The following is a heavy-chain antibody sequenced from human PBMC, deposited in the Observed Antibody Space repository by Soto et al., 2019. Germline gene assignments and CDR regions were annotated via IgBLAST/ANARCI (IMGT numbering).Heavy chain of an antibody. J-gene: IGHJ5*02. V-gene: IGHV1-2*06. D-gene: IGHD6-13*01. Sequence: ASVKVSCKASGYIFTDYYMHWVRQAPGQELGWMGRISPNSGGTNYSQKLQGRVAMTRDTSISTAYTELSSLRSEDTAVYYCARDRQQLNWFDPWGQGTLVTVSS. CDR3: ARDRQQLNWFDP. CDR1: GYIFTDYY. CDR2: ISPNSGGT.